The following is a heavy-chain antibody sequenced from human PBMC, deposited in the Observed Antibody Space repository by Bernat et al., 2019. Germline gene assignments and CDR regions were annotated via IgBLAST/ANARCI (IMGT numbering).Heavy chain of an antibody. CDR2: ISGSGGST. Sequence: EVQLVESGGGLVQPGGSLRLSCAASGFTFSSYAMSWVRQAPGKGLEWVSGISGSGGSTHYADSVKGRFTISRDNPKNTRYRKMNSLRAEDTAVYYGAKARYNSSWYGVDVWGQGTTATVSS. CDR3: AKARYNSSWYGVDV. V-gene: IGHV3-23*04. D-gene: IGHD6-13*01. CDR1: GFTFSSYA. J-gene: IGHJ6*02.